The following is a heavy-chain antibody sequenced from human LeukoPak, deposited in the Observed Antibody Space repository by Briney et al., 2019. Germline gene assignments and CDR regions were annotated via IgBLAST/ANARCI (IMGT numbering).Heavy chain of an antibody. J-gene: IGHJ3*02. CDR1: GFTFSSYS. V-gene: IGHV3-21*01. Sequence: PGGSLRLSCAASGFTFSSYSMNWVRQAPGKGLEWVSSISSSSSYTNYADSVKGRFTISRDNTKNSLYLQMNSLRAEDTAVYYCASRWGDAFDIWGQGTMVTVSS. D-gene: IGHD3-16*01. CDR2: ISSSSSYT. CDR3: ASRWGDAFDI.